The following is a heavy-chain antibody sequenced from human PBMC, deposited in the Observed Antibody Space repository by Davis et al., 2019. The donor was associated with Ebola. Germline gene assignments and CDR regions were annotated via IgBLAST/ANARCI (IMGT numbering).Heavy chain of an antibody. CDR2: ISGSGGST. CDR1: GFTFSSYW. Sequence: ESLKISCAASGFTFSSYWMHWVRQAPGKGLEWVSAISGSGGSTYYADSVKGRFTISRDNAKNSLYLQMNSLRAEDSAVYYCASRMTTALVWGQGTTVTVSS. J-gene: IGHJ6*02. V-gene: IGHV3-23*01. D-gene: IGHD4-11*01. CDR3: ASRMTTALV.